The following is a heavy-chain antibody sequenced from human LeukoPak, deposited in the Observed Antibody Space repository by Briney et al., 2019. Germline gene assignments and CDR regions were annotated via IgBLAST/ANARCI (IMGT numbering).Heavy chain of an antibody. Sequence: GGSLRLSCAASGFTFSSYGMHWVRQAPGKGLEWVAVISYDGSNKYYADSVKGRFTISRDNSKNTLFLQMNSLRAEDTAVYYCSKNLAGAMDYWGQGTLVTVSS. CDR3: SKNLAGAMDY. CDR1: GFTFSSYG. J-gene: IGHJ4*02. V-gene: IGHV3-30*18. D-gene: IGHD1-14*01. CDR2: ISYDGSNK.